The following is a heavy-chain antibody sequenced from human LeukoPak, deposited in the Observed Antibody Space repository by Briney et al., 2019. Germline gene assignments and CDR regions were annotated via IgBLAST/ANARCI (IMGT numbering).Heavy chain of an antibody. CDR1: GYTFTSYG. V-gene: IGHV1-18*01. D-gene: IGHD3-3*01. CDR3: ARAEPEMNYDFSSGYYMANWFDP. J-gene: IGHJ5*02. CDR2: ISAYNGNT. Sequence: GASVKVSCKASGYTFTSYGISWVRQAPGQGLEWMGWISAYNGNTNYAQKLQGRVTMTTDTSTSTAYMELRSLRSDDTAVYYCARAEPEMNYDFSSGYYMANWFDPWGQGTLVTVSS.